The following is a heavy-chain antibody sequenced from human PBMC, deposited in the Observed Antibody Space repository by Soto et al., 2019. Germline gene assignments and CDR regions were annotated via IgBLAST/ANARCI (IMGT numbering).Heavy chain of an antibody. Sequence: SGPTLVNPTQTLTLTCTFSGFSLSTSGMCVSWIRQPPGKALEWLALIDWDDDKYYSTSLKTRLTIPKDTSKNQVVLTMTNMDPVDTATYYCARSLFSSTLYDSSGLDAFDIRGQGTMVTVSS. D-gene: IGHD3-22*01. CDR3: ARSLFSSTLYDSSGLDAFDI. J-gene: IGHJ3*02. CDR2: IDWDDDK. CDR1: GFSLSTSGMC. V-gene: IGHV2-70*01.